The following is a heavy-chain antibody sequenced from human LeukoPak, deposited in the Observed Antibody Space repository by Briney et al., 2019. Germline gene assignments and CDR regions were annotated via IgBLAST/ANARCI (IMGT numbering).Heavy chain of an antibody. CDR2: IYSGGST. CDR3: AIPKRAAAGTFFDY. CDR1: GFTVSSNY. V-gene: IGHV3-53*04. J-gene: IGHJ4*02. D-gene: IGHD6-13*01. Sequence: PGGSLRLSCAASGFTVSSNYMSWVRQAPGKGLEWVSVIYSGGSTYYADSVKGRFTISRHNSKNTLYLQMNSLRAEDTAVYHCAIPKRAAAGTFFDYWGQGTLVTVSS.